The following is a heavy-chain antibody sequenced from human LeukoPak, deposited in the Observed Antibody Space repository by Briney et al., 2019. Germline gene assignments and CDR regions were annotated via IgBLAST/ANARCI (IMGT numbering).Heavy chain of an antibody. V-gene: IGHV3-74*01. Sequence: GGSLRLSCAASGFTFSTYWMHWVHQAPGKGLVWVSRINRDGSSTTHADSVKGRFTISRDNAKSTLYLQMNSLRAEDTAVYYCARGGGYSYGYVDYWGQGTLVTVSS. CDR1: GFTFSTYW. CDR2: INRDGSST. D-gene: IGHD5-18*01. J-gene: IGHJ4*02. CDR3: ARGGGYSYGYVDY.